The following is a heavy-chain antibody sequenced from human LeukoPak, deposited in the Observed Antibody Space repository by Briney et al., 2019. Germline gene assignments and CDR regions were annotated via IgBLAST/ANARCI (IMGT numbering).Heavy chain of an antibody. CDR2: IYYSGST. J-gene: IGHJ5*02. CDR3: ARSFVSGYSYGYCWFDP. CDR1: GGSISSYY. Sequence: SETLSLTCTVSGGSISSYYWSWIRQPPGKGLEWSGYIYYSGSTNYNPSLKSRVTISVDTSKNQFSLKLSSVTAADTAVYYCARSFVSGYSYGYCWFDPWGQGTLVTVSS. V-gene: IGHV4-59*01. D-gene: IGHD5-18*01.